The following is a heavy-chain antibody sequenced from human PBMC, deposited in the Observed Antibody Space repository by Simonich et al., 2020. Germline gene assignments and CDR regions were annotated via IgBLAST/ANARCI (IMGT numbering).Heavy chain of an antibody. CDR2: IWYDGNNK. J-gene: IGHJ6*04. CDR1: GFTFSSYG. CDR3: ARDRCTNGVCLDV. D-gene: IGHD2-8*01. V-gene: IGHV3-33*01. Sequence: QVQLVESGGGVVQPGRSLRLSCAASGFTFSSYGMHWVRQAPGKGLEWVAGIWYDGNNKYYANSLKGRFTISRDKSKNTLYLQMNSRRAEDTAVYYCARDRCTNGVCLDVWGKGTTVTVSS.